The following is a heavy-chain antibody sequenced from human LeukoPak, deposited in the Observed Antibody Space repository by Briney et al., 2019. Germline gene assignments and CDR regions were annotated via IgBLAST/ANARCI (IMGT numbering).Heavy chain of an antibody. J-gene: IGHJ5*02. Sequence: GGSLRLSCAASGFTFSSYWMHWVRQAPGKGLVWVSRINSDGTSTTYADSVKGRFTISRDNSKNTLYLQMNSLRAEDTAVYYCAKGSSRESFNWFDPWGQGTLVTVSS. CDR3: AKGSSRESFNWFDP. CDR2: INSDGTST. V-gene: IGHV3-74*01. D-gene: IGHD2-2*01. CDR1: GFTFSSYW.